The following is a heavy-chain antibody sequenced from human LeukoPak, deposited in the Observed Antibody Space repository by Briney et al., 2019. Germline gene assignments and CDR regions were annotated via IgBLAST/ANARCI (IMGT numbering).Heavy chain of an antibody. J-gene: IGHJ4*02. V-gene: IGHV4-34*01. CDR1: GGSFSGYY. Sequence: PSETLSLTCAVYGGSFSGYYWSWIRQPPGKGLEWIGEINHSGSTNYNPSLKSRVTISVDTSKNQFSLKLSSVTAADTAIYYCARENPSGYYNRPIDYWGQGTLVTVSS. CDR3: ARENPSGYYNRPIDY. D-gene: IGHD3-22*01. CDR2: INHSGST.